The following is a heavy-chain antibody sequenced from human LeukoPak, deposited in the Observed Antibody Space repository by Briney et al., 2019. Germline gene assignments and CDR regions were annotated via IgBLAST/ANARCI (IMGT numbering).Heavy chain of an antibody. CDR3: ARAKATITRFDY. CDR1: GGSIRSSYYY. V-gene: IGHV4-39*07. D-gene: IGHD5-24*01. Sequence: PSETLSLTCTVSGGSIRSSYYYWGWIRQPPGKGLEWIGEINHSGSTNYNPPLKSRVTISVDTSKNQFSLKLSSVTAADTAVYYCARAKATITRFDYWGQGTLVTVSS. J-gene: IGHJ4*02. CDR2: INHSGST.